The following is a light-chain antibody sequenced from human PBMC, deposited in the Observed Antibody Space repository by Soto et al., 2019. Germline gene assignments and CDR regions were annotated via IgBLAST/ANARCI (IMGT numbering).Light chain of an antibody. CDR1: NRDVGGYNY. CDR2: EVT. J-gene: IGLJ2*01. V-gene: IGLV2-14*01. CDR3: SSYSSSSALDVI. Sequence: QSVLAQPASVSGSPGQSITISCAGTNRDVGGYNYVSWYQQYPGKSPKLIIYEVTYRPSGFSNRFSGSKSGNTASLTSSGLQAEDEADYYCSSYSSSSALDVIFGGGTEVTVL.